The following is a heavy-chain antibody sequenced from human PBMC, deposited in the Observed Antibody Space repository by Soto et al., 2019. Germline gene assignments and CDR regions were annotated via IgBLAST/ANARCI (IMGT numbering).Heavy chain of an antibody. CDR2: ISGSGSIT. Sequence: GGSLRLSCAASGFTFGSYEMNWVRQAPGKGLEWVSYISGSGSITYYTESVRGRVTISRDNAKKSLYLQMNNLRAEDTAVYYCARGTMIRVVPSDSWGPGPLVTVSS. J-gene: IGHJ5*01. V-gene: IGHV3-48*03. CDR1: GFTFGSYE. D-gene: IGHD3-22*01. CDR3: ARGTMIRVVPSDS.